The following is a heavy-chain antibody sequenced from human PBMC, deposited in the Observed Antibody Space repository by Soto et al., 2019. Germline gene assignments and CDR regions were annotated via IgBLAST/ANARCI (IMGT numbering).Heavy chain of an antibody. D-gene: IGHD3-3*01. CDR1: TFTFSAYW. J-gene: IGHJ6*02. V-gene: IGHV3-7*01. CDR3: VRSYHYYDFWGGGSRGGYFYGMDV. Sequence: EVQLVESGGGLVQPGGSLRLSCAASTFTFSAYWMTWVRQAPGKGLEWVANIKGVGSEKYYVDSVKGRFTISRDNAKDSLYLQMNSLRAEDTAVYYCVRSYHYYDFWGGGSRGGYFYGMDVWGQGTTVTVSS. CDR2: IKGVGSEK.